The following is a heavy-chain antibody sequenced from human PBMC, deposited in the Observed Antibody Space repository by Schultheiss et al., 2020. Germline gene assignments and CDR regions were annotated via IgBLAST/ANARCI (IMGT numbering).Heavy chain of an antibody. CDR3: ARGSGYYPH. V-gene: IGHV4-59*04. J-gene: IGHJ4*02. CDR1: GGSISSYY. CDR2: IYYSGST. Sequence: ETLSLTCTVSGGSISSYYWSWIRQPPGKGLEWIGYIYYSGSTYYNPSLKSRVTISVDTSKNQFSLKLSSVTAADTAVYYCARGSGYYPHWGQGTLVTVSS. D-gene: IGHD3-22*01.